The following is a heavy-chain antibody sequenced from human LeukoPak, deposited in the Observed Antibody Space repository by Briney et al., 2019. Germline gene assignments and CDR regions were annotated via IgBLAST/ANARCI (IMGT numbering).Heavy chain of an antibody. CDR2: IYTSGST. CDR3: ASIYDSSSLNWFDP. V-gene: IGHV4-61*02. J-gene: IGHJ5*02. CDR1: GGSISSGSYY. D-gene: IGHD3-22*01. Sequence: SQTLSLTCTVSGGSISSGSYYWSWIRQPAGKGLEWIGRIYTSGSTNYNPSLESRVTISVDTSKNQFSLKLSSVTAADTAVYYCASIYDSSSLNWFDPWGQGTLVTVSS.